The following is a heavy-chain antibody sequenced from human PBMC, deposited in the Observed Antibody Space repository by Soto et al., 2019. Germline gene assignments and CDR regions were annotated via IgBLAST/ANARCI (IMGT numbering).Heavy chain of an antibody. Sequence: EVQLEESGGGLVQPGGSLRLSCAASGFTFGSYWMSWVRQAPGKGLGWLATIKWDASEKKDVDSVKGRFTMSRDTANNPLYLQMQSRSAEHTAASYCASDSGYGSRTSASHNPDNWGHGPLVTVSS. J-gene: IGHJ4*01. D-gene: IGHD3-10*01. CDR3: ASDSGYGSRTSASHNPDN. CDR1: GFTFGSYW. V-gene: IGHV3-7*01. CDR2: IKWDASEK.